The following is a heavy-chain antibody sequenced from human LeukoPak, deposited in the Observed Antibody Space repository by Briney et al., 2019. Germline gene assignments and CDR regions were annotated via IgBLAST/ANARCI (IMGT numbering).Heavy chain of an antibody. Sequence: ASVKVSCKASGYTFIAYYIHWVRQAPGQGLEWMGIINPSGGSTTYAQNFQGSVTMTRDTSTSAVYMELSSLRSEDTAVYYCARGGSLAVAPHLYYFDYWGQGTLVTVSS. CDR2: INPSGGST. CDR3: ARGGSLAVAPHLYYFDY. CDR1: GYTFIAYY. J-gene: IGHJ4*02. D-gene: IGHD6-19*01. V-gene: IGHV1-46*01.